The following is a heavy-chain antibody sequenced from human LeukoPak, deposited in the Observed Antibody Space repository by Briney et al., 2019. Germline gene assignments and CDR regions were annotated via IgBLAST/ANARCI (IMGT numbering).Heavy chain of an antibody. CDR2: IYYSGST. CDR3: ARRKECYDISSYHDFDY. J-gene: IGHJ4*02. V-gene: IGHV4-39*01. CDR1: GGSISSSSYY. D-gene: IGHD3-22*01. Sequence: SETLSLTCTVSGGSISSSSYYWGWIRQPPGKGLEWIGSIYYSGSTYYNPSLKSRVTISVDTSKNQFSLKLSSVTAADTAVYYCARRKECYDISSYHDFDYWGKGTLVTVS.